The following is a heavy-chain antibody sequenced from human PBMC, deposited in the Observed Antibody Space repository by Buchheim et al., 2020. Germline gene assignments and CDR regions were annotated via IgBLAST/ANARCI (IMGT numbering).Heavy chain of an antibody. CDR1: GGSISSGSYY. J-gene: IGHJ4*02. CDR2: IYTSGST. D-gene: IGHD6-19*01. V-gene: IGHV4-61*02. CDR3: ARLSIAVAGGFDY. Sequence: VQLQESGPGLVKPSQTLSLTCTVSGGSISSGSYYWSWIRQPAGKGLEWIGRIYTSGSTNYNPSLKSRVTITVDTSKNQFFLKLSSVTAADTAVYYCARLSIAVAGGFDYWGQGTL.